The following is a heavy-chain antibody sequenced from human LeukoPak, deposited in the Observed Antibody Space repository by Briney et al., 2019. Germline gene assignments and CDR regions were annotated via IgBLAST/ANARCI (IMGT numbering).Heavy chain of an antibody. CDR3: ARPRNYRSGYSGYGSGAFDY. Sequence: SETLSLTCTVSGGSISSSSYYWGWIRQPPGKGLEWIGSIYYSGSTYYNPSLKSRVTISVDTSKNQFSLKLSSVTAADTAVYYCARPRNYRSGYSGYGSGAFDYWGQGTLVTVSS. CDR1: GGSISSSSYY. J-gene: IGHJ4*02. CDR2: IYYSGST. V-gene: IGHV4-39*07. D-gene: IGHD5-12*01.